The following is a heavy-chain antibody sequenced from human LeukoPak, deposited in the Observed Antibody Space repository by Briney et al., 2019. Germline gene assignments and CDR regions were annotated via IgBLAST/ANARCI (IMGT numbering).Heavy chain of an antibody. CDR1: GFTLSSYA. Sequence: GGSLRLSCAASGFTLSSYAMTCVRQAPGRGLEWVSSVYGGGGGTYYADSVKGRFTISRDNSKDTLYLQMNGLRAEDTAVYFCAKQSAGSAAWYSLHYDFWGQGTLVTVSS. CDR3: AKQSAGSAAWYSLHYDF. CDR2: VYGGGGGT. D-gene: IGHD6-13*01. J-gene: IGHJ4*02. V-gene: IGHV3-23*01.